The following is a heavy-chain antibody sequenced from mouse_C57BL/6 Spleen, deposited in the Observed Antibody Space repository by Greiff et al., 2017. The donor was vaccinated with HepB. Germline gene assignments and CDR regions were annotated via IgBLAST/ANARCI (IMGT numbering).Heavy chain of an antibody. D-gene: IGHD2-10*01. J-gene: IGHJ1*03. CDR3: ARGLLFHWYFDV. Sequence: EVMLVESVAELVRPGASVKLSCTASGFNIKNTYMHWVKQRPEQGLEWIGRIDPANGNTKYAPKFQGKATITADTSSNTAYLQLSSLTSEDTAIYYCARGLLFHWYFDVWGTGTTVTVSS. V-gene: IGHV14-3*01. CDR1: GFNIKNTY. CDR2: IDPANGNT.